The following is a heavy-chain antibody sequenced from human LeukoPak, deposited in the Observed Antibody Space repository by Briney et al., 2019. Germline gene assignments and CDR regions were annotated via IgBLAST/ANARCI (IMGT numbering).Heavy chain of an antibody. CDR1: GFTFRTDA. J-gene: IGHJ4*02. D-gene: IGHD1-26*01. CDR3: AKESSGSYYLFDY. V-gene: IGHV3-23*01. CDR2: ISGSGGST. Sequence: GGSLRLSCAASGFTFRTDAMSWVRQAPGKGLEWVSAISGSGGSTYYADSVRGRFTISRDNSKNTLYLQMNSLRAEDTAVYHCAKESSGSYYLFDYWGQGTLVTVSS.